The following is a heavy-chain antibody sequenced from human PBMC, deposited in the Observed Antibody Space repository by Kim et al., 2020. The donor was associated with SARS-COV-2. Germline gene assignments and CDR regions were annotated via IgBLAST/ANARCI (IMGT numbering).Heavy chain of an antibody. CDR2: MYYSGST. D-gene: IGHD2-8*01. J-gene: IGHJ3*02. Sequence: SETLSLTCSVSGGSISNYYWSWIRQPPGKGLEWIGYMYYSGSTDYNPSLKSRVTISIDTSKNQFSLKLSSVTAADTAVYYCARDNEYCTKGVCYRMGGNFDIWGQGTMVTVSS. CDR3: ARDNEYCTKGVCYRMGGNFDI. CDR1: GGSISNYY. V-gene: IGHV4-59*13.